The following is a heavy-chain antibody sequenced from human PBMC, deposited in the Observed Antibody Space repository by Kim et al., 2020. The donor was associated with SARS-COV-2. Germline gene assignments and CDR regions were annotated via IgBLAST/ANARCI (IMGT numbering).Heavy chain of an antibody. V-gene: IGHV3-48*01. D-gene: IGHD2-2*01. J-gene: IGHJ4*02. CDR1: GFTFSTSS. Sequence: GGSLRLSCAASGFTFSTSSMNWIRQAPGKGLEWICYIDSISSTIYYADSVKGRFTVSRDNAGNSLFLEMSSLTAEDTAVYYCAGDLHCSSSSCSDFDTWGQGTLVTVSS. CDR3: AGDLHCSSSSCSDFDT. CDR2: IDSISSTI.